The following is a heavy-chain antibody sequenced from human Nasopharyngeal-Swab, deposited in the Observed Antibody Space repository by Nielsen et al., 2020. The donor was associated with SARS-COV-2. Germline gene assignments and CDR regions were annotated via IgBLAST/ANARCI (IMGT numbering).Heavy chain of an antibody. J-gene: IGHJ2*01. CDR2: IYPGDSDT. D-gene: IGHD2-2*01. CDR1: GYSFTSYW. Sequence: GGSLRLSCKGSGYSFTSYWIGWVRPMPGKGLEWMGIIYPGDSDTRYSPSFQGQVTISADKSISTAYLQWSSLKASDTAMYYCARHMPNWYFDLWGRGTLVTVSS. V-gene: IGHV5-51*01. CDR3: ARHMPNWYFDL.